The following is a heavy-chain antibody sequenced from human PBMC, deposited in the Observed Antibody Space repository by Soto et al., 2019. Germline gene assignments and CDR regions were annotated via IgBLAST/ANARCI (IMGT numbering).Heavy chain of an antibody. Sequence: QVQMQESGPGLVKPSQTLSLTGTVSGGSISSGGYYWSWIRQHPGKGLEWIGYIYYTGSTYYNPSLKSRVTISVDTSKNQFSLKLSSVTAAVTAVYYCATLYMVRGVRTFDYWCQGTLVTVSS. D-gene: IGHD3-10*01. CDR2: IYYTGST. V-gene: IGHV4-31*03. CDR3: ATLYMVRGVRTFDY. CDR1: GGSISSGGYY. J-gene: IGHJ4*02.